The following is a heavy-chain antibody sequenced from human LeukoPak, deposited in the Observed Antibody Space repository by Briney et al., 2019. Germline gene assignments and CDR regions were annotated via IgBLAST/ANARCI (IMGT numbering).Heavy chain of an antibody. CDR3: ARDSVVVPAAAYYYYMDV. V-gene: IGHV1-18*01. D-gene: IGHD2-2*01. Sequence: ASVKVSCKASGYSFTSYGITWVRQAPGQGLEWMGWISTYNGNTNYAQKLQGRVTMTTDISTSTAYVELRSLRSDDTAVYYCARDSVVVPAAAYYYYMDVWGKGTTVTVSS. CDR1: GYSFTSYG. CDR2: ISTYNGNT. J-gene: IGHJ6*03.